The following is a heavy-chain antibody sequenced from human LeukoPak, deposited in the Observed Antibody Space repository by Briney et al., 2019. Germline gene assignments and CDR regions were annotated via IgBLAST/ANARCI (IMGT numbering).Heavy chain of an antibody. D-gene: IGHD3-22*01. CDR3: ARGDSSGYYYDA. CDR1: GGSISSGGYY. J-gene: IGHJ5*02. CDR2: IYYSGST. V-gene: IGHV4-31*03. Sequence: SETLSLTCTVSGGSISSGGYYWSWIRQHPGKGLEWIGYIYYSGSTYYNPSLESRVTISVDTSKNQFSLKLSSVTAADTAVYYCARGDSSGYYYDAWGQGTLVTVSS.